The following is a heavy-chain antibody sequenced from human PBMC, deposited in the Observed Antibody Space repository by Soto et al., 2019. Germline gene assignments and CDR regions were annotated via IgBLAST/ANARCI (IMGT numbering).Heavy chain of an antibody. CDR2: VNPGDSDA. V-gene: IGHV5-51*01. Sequence: GESLKISCKGFGSSFHSYWVGWVRQMPGRGLEWMGIVNPGDSDARYSPSFQGQVTISADKTITTAFLQWSSLKASDTAMYYCARRVGDYFDYWGQGTLVTSPQ. CDR1: GSSFHSYW. J-gene: IGHJ4*02. CDR3: ARRVGDYFDY.